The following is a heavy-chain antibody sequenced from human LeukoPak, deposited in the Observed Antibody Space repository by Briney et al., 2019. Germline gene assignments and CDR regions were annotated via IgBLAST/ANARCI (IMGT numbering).Heavy chain of an antibody. CDR1: GGTFSSYA. D-gene: IGHD4-17*01. Sequence: SVKVSCKASGGTFSSYAISWVRQAPGQGLEWMGGIIPIFGTANYAQKIQGRVTITADKSTRTAYMELSSLRSEDTAVYYCAISTQRGVTTFDYWGQGTLVTVSS. CDR3: AISTQRGVTTFDY. CDR2: IIPIFGTA. V-gene: IGHV1-69*06. J-gene: IGHJ4*02.